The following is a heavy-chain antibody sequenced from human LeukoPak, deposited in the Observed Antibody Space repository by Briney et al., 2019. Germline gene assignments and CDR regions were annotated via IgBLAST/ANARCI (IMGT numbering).Heavy chain of an antibody. Sequence: GGSLRLSCAASGFTVSSNYMSWVRQAPGKGLEWVSVSYSGGSTYYADSVKGRFTISRDNSKNTLYLQMNSLRAEDTAVYYCARGLDYYGSGSYTPLGYYYYGMDVWGQGTTVTVSS. CDR3: ARGLDYYGSGSYTPLGYYYYGMDV. CDR2: SYSGGST. D-gene: IGHD3-10*01. CDR1: GFTVSSNY. J-gene: IGHJ6*02. V-gene: IGHV3-53*01.